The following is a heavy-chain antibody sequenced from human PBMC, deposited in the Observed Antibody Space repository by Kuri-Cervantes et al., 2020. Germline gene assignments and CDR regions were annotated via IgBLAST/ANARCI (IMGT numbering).Heavy chain of an antibody. CDR1: GFTFSSSS. CDR2: ISGSGVDT. D-gene: IGHD6-19*01. V-gene: IGHV3-23*01. J-gene: IGHJ4*02. Sequence: GGSLRLSCAASGFTFSSSSMTWVRQAPGKGLEWVSGISGSGVDTYYADSVKGRFTISRDNSKSTLYLQMNSLRAEDTAIYYCAKDSLPRITVAGDSYWGQGTLVTVSS. CDR3: AKDSLPRITVAGDSY.